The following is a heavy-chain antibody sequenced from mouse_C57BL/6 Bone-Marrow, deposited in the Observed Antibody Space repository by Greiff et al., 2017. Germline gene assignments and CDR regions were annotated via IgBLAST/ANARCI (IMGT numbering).Heavy chain of an antibody. Sequence: EVQRVESGEGLVKPGGSLKLSCAASGFTFSSYAMSWVRQTPEKRLEWVAYISSGGDYIYYADTVKGRFTISRDNARNTLYLQMSSLKSEDTAMYYCTRARGGNAMDYWGQGTSVTVSS. J-gene: IGHJ4*01. D-gene: IGHD2-1*01. CDR3: TRARGGNAMDY. CDR1: GFTFSSYA. CDR2: ISSGGDYI. V-gene: IGHV5-9-1*02.